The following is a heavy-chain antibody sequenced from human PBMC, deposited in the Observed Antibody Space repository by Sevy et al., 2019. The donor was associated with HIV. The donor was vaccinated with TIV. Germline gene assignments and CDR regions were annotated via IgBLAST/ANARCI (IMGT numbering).Heavy chain of an antibody. V-gene: IGHV1-69*13. CDR1: GGTFSSYA. J-gene: IGHJ6*02. Sequence: GASVKVSCKASGGTFSSYAISWVRQAPGQGLEWMGGIIPIFGTANYAQKFQGRVTITADESTSTAYMELSSLRSEDTAVYYCARGAPHSGKLNYYYYGMDVWGQGTTVTVSS. CDR3: ARGAPHSGKLNYYYYGMDV. D-gene: IGHD1-26*01. CDR2: IIPIFGTA.